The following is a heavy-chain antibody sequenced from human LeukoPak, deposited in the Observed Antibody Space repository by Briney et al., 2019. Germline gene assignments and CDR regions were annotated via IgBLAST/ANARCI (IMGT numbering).Heavy chain of an antibody. CDR1: GFTFSSYA. CDR3: ANQVVRGVIITGY. V-gene: IGHV3-23*01. J-gene: IGHJ4*02. Sequence: GGPLRLSCAASGFTFSSYAMSWVRQAPGKGLEWVSAISGSGGSTYYADSVKGRFTISRDDSKNTLYLQMNSLRAEDTAVYYCANQVVRGVIITGYWGQGTLVTVSS. CDR2: ISGSGGST. D-gene: IGHD3-10*01.